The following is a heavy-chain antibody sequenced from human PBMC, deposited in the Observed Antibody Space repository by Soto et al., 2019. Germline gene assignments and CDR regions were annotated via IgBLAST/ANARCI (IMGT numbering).Heavy chain of an antibody. D-gene: IGHD2-2*01. J-gene: IGHJ6*02. V-gene: IGHV1-69*08. CDR1: GGTFSRYS. CDR3: AREDRDRETGLVPAAIDGMDV. Sequence: QVQLVQSGAEVKKPGSSVKVSCKASGGTFSRYSITWVRQAPGHGLEWIGRIIPIVGIASYAQKFQGRVTITADESTRTAYMERSRLRSDETAVYYCAREDRDRETGLVPAAIDGMDVWGQGTTVTVSS. CDR2: IIPIVGIA.